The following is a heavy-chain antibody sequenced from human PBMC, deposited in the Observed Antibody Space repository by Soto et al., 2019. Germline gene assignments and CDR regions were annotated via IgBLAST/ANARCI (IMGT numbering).Heavy chain of an antibody. J-gene: IGHJ4*02. CDR3: ANIVVVPAAIKKYSSGWYPVDY. CDR1: GFTFSSYA. Sequence: WSVRLACAASGFTFSSYAMSWVRQAPGKGLEWVSAISGSGGSTYYADSVKGRFTISRDNSKNTLYLQMNSLRAEDTAVYYCANIVVVPAAIKKYSSGWYPVDYWGQGTLVTVSS. CDR2: ISGSGGST. D-gene: IGHD2-2*02. V-gene: IGHV3-23*01.